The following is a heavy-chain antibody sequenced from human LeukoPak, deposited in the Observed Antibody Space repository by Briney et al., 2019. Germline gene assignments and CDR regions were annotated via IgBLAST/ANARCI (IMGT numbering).Heavy chain of an antibody. D-gene: IGHD6-13*01. Sequence: PGGSLRLSCAASGFTFSNYGMNWVRQAPGKGLEWVANIKQDGSEKYYVDSVKGRFTISRDNAKNSLYLQMNSLRAEDTAVYYCARGVPGIAAAGPFDYWGQGTLVTVSS. CDR1: GFTFSNYG. CDR2: IKQDGSEK. V-gene: IGHV3-7*01. J-gene: IGHJ4*02. CDR3: ARGVPGIAAAGPFDY.